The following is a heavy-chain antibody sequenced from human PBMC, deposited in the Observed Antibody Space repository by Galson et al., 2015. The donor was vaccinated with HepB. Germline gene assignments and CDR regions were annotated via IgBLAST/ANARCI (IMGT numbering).Heavy chain of an antibody. V-gene: IGHV3-23*01. J-gene: IGHJ4*02. CDR3: AKVSGEDSSSWYTGIDY. D-gene: IGHD6-13*01. Sequence: SLSLSCASSGFTFSSYAMSWVRQAPGKGLEWVSAISGSGGSTYYADSVKGRFTISRDNSKNTLYLQMNSLRAEDTAVYYCAKVSGEDSSSWYTGIDYWGQGTLVTVSS. CDR2: ISGSGGST. CDR1: GFTFSSYA.